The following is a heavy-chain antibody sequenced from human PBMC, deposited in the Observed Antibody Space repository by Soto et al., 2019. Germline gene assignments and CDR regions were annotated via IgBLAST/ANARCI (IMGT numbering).Heavy chain of an antibody. V-gene: IGHV1-3*01. J-gene: IGHJ5*01. D-gene: IGHD3-9*01. CDR1: GYTFTRNA. Sequence: QVQIVQSGAEVKKPGASVKLSCKASGYTFTRNAIHWVRQAPGQRLEWIGKIDAGNGNTKYSQKFQGRVTITRHTSACAVYIELSTLGSEDTVLYYCAQSETDYARFDSWGQGSLGPASS. CDR3: AQSETDYARFDS. CDR2: IDAGNGNT.